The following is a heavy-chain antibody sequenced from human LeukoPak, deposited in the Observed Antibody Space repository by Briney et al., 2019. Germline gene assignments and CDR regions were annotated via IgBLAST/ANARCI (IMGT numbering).Heavy chain of an antibody. J-gene: IGHJ3*02. CDR3: AHRRTSMVVGVRGAFDI. CDR2: IDGYDDK. V-gene: IGHV2-5*01. D-gene: IGHD3-22*01. Sequence: SGPTLVIPTQTLTLTCTLSGISLGTRGVGVGWIRHPPGKALEWLALIDGYDDKHYTPSLKSRLTITKDTSKNQVVLTMNNMDPVDTATYYCAHRRTSMVVGVRGAFDIWGQGTMVTVSS. CDR1: GISLGTRGVG.